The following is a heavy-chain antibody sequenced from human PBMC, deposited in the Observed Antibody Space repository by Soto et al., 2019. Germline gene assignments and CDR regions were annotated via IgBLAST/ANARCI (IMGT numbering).Heavy chain of an antibody. CDR2: MYHSGST. D-gene: IGHD2-2*01. V-gene: IGHV4-30-2*01. Sequence: QLQLQESGSGLVKPSQTLSLTCAVSGGSISSGGYSWNWIRQPPGKGLEWIGYMYHSGSTYYNPSLKSRVTISVDRSKNQVSLKLSSVTAADTAVYYCARGRVVPADYWGQGTLVTVSS. J-gene: IGHJ4*02. CDR3: ARGRVVPADY. CDR1: GGSISSGGYS.